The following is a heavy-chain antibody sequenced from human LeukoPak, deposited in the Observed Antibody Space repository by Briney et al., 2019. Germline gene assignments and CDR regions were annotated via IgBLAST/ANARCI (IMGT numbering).Heavy chain of an antibody. J-gene: IGHJ4*02. CDR1: GFSFSDYF. Sequence: GGSLRLSCTASGFSFSDYFMRWIRQAPGKGLEWIAHISSRGGTMYYADSVKGRFTISRDNAKNSLYLHMNSLRADDTAVYYCARDPGRYDYWGQGTLVTVSS. V-gene: IGHV3-11*01. CDR3: ARDPGRYDY. CDR2: ISSRGGTM. D-gene: IGHD3-10*01.